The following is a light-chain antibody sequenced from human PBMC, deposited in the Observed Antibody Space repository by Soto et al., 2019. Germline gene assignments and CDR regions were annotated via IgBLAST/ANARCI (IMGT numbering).Light chain of an antibody. CDR2: QDS. CDR3: QSYDSSLSGLV. V-gene: IGLV3-1*01. J-gene: IGLJ2*01. Sequence: SYELTQPPSVSVSPGQTASITCSGDKLGDKYACWYQQKPGQSPVLVIYQDSKRPSGIPERFSGSNSGNTATLTISGTQAMDEADYYCQSYDSSLSGLVFGGGTQLTVL. CDR1: KLGDKY.